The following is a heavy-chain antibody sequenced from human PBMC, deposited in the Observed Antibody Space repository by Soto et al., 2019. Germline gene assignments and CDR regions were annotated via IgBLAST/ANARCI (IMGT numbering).Heavy chain of an antibody. V-gene: IGHV3-33*01. D-gene: IGHD3-3*01. J-gene: IGHJ4*02. Sequence: HPGGSLRLSCAVPGGIFHGYGMHWVRQAPGKGLEWVAIIRFDGSNEEYADSVKGRFTISRDNSKNTLYLQMNTLGAEDTAVYYCARDGICGTAVRGDLDYWGRGAVVTVSS. CDR1: GGIFHGYG. CDR2: IRFDGSNE. CDR3: ARDGICGTAVRGDLDY.